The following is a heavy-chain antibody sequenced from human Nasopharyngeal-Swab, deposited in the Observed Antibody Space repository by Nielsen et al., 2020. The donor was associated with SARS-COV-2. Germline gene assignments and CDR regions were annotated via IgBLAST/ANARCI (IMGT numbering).Heavy chain of an antibody. CDR3: ARDPGSGSFYFDY. V-gene: IGHV4-34*01. Sequence: RQAPGKGLEWIGEINHSGSTNYNSSLKSRVTISVDTSKNQFSLKLSSVTAADTAVYYCARDPGSGSFYFDYWGQGTLVTVSS. J-gene: IGHJ4*02. D-gene: IGHD3-22*01. CDR2: INHSGST.